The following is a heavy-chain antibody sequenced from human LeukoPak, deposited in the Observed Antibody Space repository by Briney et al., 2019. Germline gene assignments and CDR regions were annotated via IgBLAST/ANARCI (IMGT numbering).Heavy chain of an antibody. CDR2: INHSGST. D-gene: IGHD5-12*01. V-gene: IGHV4-34*01. CDR3: ARGGQWLRPFDY. J-gene: IGHJ4*02. CDR1: GGSFSGYY. Sequence: SETLSLTCAVYGGSFSGYYWSWTRQPPGKGLEWIGEINHSGSTNYNPSLKSRVTISVDTSKNQFSLKLSSVTAADTAVYYCARGGQWLRPFDYWGQGTLVTVSS.